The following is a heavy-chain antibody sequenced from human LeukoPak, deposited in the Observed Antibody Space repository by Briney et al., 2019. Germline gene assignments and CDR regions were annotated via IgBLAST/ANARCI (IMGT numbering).Heavy chain of an antibody. D-gene: IGHD5-12*01. CDR1: GFTFDDYA. CDR2: ISWNSDSI. J-gene: IGHJ4*02. CDR3: AKRESKVGGYYYFDY. V-gene: IGHV3-9*01. Sequence: PGRSLRLSCAASGFTFDDYAMHWVRHAPGKGLEWVSGISWNSDSIIYADSVKGRFTISRDNAKNSLYLQMNSLRAEDTALYYCAKRESKVGGYYYFDYWGQGTLLTVSS.